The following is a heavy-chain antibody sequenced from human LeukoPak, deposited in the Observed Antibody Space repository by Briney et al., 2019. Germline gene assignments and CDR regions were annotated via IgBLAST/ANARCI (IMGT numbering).Heavy chain of an antibody. CDR2: ISSSGSTI. CDR1: GFTFSDYY. J-gene: IGHJ5*02. V-gene: IGHV3-11*01. Sequence: GGPLRLSCAASGFTFSDYYMSWIRQAPGKGLEWVSYISSSGSTIYYADSVKGRFTISRDNAKNSLYLQMNSLRAEDTAVYYCARHRRGSSTRSNWFDPWGQGTLVTVSS. CDR3: ARHRRGSSTRSNWFDP. D-gene: IGHD2-2*01.